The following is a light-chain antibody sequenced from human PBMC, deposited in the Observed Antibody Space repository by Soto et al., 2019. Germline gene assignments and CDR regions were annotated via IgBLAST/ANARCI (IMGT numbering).Light chain of an antibody. CDR1: QPISSW. Sequence: DIQMTQSPPTLSASVGDRVTITCRASQPISSWLAWYHQKPGKAPKLLIYDASNLESGVPSRFSGSGSGTEFTLTISRLQPEDFGIYYCQQYEKYWTFGQGTKVEIK. J-gene: IGKJ1*01. V-gene: IGKV1-5*01. CDR3: QQYEKYWT. CDR2: DAS.